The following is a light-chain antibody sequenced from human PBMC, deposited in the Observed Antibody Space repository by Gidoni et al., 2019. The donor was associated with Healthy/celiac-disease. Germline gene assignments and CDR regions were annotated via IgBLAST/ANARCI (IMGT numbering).Light chain of an antibody. V-gene: IGKV3-11*01. CDR2: DAS. CDR1: QSVSSY. Sequence: EIVLTQSPATLSLSPGERATLSCRASQSVSSYLAWYQQKPGQAHRLLIDDASNRATGIPARFSGSGSGTDFTLTISSLEPEDFAVYYCQQRSNWPPRITFGQGTRLEIK. J-gene: IGKJ5*01. CDR3: QQRSNWPPRIT.